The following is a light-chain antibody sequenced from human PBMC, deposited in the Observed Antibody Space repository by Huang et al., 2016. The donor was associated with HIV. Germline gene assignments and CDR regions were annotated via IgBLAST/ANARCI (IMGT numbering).Light chain of an antibody. Sequence: QMAQSPPSLSASVGDRVTISCRASQNIIKFLNWYQQRPGKAPKVLIYVASSLHTEVPSRFSGSGSGTDFTLTISNVQPEDVGIYYCQQSYSSPRTSFGGGT. J-gene: IGKJ4*01. CDR2: VAS. CDR3: QQSYSSPRTS. CDR1: QNIIKF. V-gene: IGKV1-39*01.